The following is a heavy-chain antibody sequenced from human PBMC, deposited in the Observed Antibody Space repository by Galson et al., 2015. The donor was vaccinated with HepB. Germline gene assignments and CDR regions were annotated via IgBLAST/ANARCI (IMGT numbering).Heavy chain of an antibody. CDR2: VSSRAHSYST. D-gene: IGHD5-18*01. J-gene: IGHJ4*02. CDR3: TAKLDTAASFDD. Sequence: SLRLSCAASGFSFSGSDMHWVRRAPGRGLEWVGHVSSRAHSYSTDYAESVKGRFTISRDDSTNTAYLHLKSLEIEDTAFYYCTAKLDTAASFDDWGQGTLVTVSS. CDR1: GFSFSGSD. V-gene: IGHV3-73*01.